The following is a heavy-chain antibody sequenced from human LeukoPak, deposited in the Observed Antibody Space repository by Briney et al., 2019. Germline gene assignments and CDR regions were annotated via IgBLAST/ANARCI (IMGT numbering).Heavy chain of an antibody. Sequence: PGGSLRLSCAASVFTFRSYWMAGVRRAPGEGLEGRTHIKPDGSGGYYVGSLKGRFTISRDNAENSLFLQMNSLRAEDTAVYYCARAAVASPGDVWGQGTTVTVSS. V-gene: IGHV3-7*04. D-gene: IGHD6-19*01. J-gene: IGHJ6*02. CDR2: IKPDGSGG. CDR1: VFTFRSYW. CDR3: ARAAVASPGDV.